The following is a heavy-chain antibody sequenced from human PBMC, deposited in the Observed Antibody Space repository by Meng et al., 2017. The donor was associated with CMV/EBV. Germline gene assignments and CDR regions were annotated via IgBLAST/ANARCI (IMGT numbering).Heavy chain of an antibody. CDR2: IIPVVGIA. J-gene: IGHJ6*02. CDR1: GGTVSSYT. D-gene: IGHD6-13*01. CDR3: ARDRVYSSTWLGSPETDYFHNGLDV. V-gene: IGHV1-69*04. Sequence: SVKVSCKASGGTVSSYTISWVRQAPGQGLEWMGRIIPVVGIANYAQKFQGRVTITADKPRSTAYMGLSSLRSDDTAVYYCARDRVYSSTWLGSPETDYFHNGLDVWGQGTAVTVSS.